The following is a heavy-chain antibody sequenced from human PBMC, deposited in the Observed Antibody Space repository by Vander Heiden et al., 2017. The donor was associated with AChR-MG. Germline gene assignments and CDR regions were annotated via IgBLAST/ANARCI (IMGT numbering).Heavy chain of an antibody. CDR2: IKQDGSEK. V-gene: IGHV3-7*03. J-gene: IGHJ4*02. CDR1: SFTFSDLW. Sequence: EVQLVESGGGLVQPGGSLRLSCTASSFTFSDLWMNWVRQAPGKGLEWVAIIKQDGSEKHYVDSVEGRFTISRDNTKKSLYLQMNSQRAEDTAMYYCAGGGGYLIEYWGQGTLVTVSS. D-gene: IGHD3-16*01. CDR3: AGGGGYLIEY.